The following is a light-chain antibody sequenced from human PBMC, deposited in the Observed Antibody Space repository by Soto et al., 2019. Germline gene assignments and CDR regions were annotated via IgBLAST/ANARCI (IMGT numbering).Light chain of an antibody. CDR1: QSISSY. Sequence: DIQTTQSPSSLSASVGDRVTITCRASQSISSYLNWYQQKPGKAPKFLIYAASSLQSGVPSRFSGSGSGTDFTLTISSLQPEDFATYYYQQSYSTPRTFGQGTKVEIK. CDR3: QQSYSTPRT. J-gene: IGKJ1*01. CDR2: AAS. V-gene: IGKV1-39*01.